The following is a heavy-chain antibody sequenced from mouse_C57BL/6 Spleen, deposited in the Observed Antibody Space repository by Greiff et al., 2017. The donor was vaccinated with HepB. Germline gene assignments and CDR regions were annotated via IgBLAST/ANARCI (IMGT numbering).Heavy chain of an antibody. J-gene: IGHJ4*01. CDR3: ARSVRYGSSYGEGAMDY. V-gene: IGHV1-72*01. Sequence: QVQLQQPGAELVKPGASVKLSCKASGYTFTSYWMHWVKQRPGRGLEWIGRIDPNSGGTKYNEKFKGKATLTVDKPSSTAYMQLSSLTSSDSAVYYCARSVRYGSSYGEGAMDYWGQGTTVTVAS. CDR2: IDPNSGGT. D-gene: IGHD1-1*01. CDR1: GYTFTSYW.